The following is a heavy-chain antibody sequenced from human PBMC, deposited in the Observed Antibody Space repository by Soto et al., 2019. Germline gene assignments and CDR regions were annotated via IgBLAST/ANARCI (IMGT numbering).Heavy chain of an antibody. J-gene: IGHJ4*02. Sequence: PSETLPLTYTVSGGYISSGGYYWSWIRQHPGKGLEWIGYIYYSGSTYYNPSLKSRVTISVDTSKNQFSLKLSSVTAADTAVYYCAREWDYYDSSGYYDYWGQGTLVTVSS. D-gene: IGHD3-22*01. V-gene: IGHV4-31*03. CDR1: GGYISSGGYY. CDR3: AREWDYYDSSGYYDY. CDR2: IYYSGST.